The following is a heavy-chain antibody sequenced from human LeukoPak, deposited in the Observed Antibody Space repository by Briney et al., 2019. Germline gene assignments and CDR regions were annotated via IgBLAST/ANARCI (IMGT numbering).Heavy chain of an antibody. CDR1: GYTFIGYY. CDR2: INPNSGGT. J-gene: IGHJ4*02. D-gene: IGHD1-26*01. V-gene: IGHV1-2*02. Sequence: GASVKVSCKASGYTFIGYYVHWVRQAPGQGLEWMGWINPNSGGTNYAQKFQGRVTMTRDTSISTAYMELSRLRSDDTAVYYCARLVGATNFDYWGQGTLVTVSS. CDR3: ARLVGATNFDY.